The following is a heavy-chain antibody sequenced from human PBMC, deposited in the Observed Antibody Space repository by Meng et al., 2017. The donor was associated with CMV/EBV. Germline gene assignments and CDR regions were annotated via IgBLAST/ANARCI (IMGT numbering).Heavy chain of an antibody. CDR2: INANSGGT. CDR3: ARVTDFWSTPWGFDP. V-gene: IGHV1-2*02. CDR1: GYTYTSYA. D-gene: IGHD3-3*01. Sequence: ASVKVSCKASGYTYTSYAMHWVRQAPGQRLEWMGWINANSGGTNYAVKFQGRVTMTRDTSITTAYMELSRLRSDDTAVYYCARVTDFWSTPWGFDPWGQGTLVTVSS. J-gene: IGHJ5*01.